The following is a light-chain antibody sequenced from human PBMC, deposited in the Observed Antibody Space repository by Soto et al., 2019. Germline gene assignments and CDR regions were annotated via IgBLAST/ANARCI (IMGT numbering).Light chain of an antibody. CDR3: QQYNNWPLT. V-gene: IGKV3-15*01. J-gene: IGKJ4*01. CDR2: GAS. Sequence: EIVMTQSSVTLSVSPGERATLSCRASQSVRSNLAWYQQRPGQAPRLLIYGASTRATGIPATFSGSGSGTEFTLTISSLQSEDVAVYYCQQYNNWPLTFGGGTKVEIK. CDR1: QSVRSN.